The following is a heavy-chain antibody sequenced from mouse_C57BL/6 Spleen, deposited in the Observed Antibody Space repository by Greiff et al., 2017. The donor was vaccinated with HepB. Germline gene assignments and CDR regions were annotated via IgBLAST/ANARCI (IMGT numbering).Heavy chain of an antibody. V-gene: IGHV8-12*01. CDR3: ARRGGYDYGRDFDV. J-gene: IGHJ1*03. D-gene: IGHD2-4*01. Sequence: QVTLKESGPGILQSSQTLSLTCSFSGFSLSTSGMGVSWIRQPSGKGLEWLAHIYWADDKRYNPSLKSRLTISKDTSRNQVFLKITRVDTADTATYYCARRGGYDYGRDFDVWGTGTTVTVSS. CDR2: IYWADDK. CDR1: GFSLSTSGMG.